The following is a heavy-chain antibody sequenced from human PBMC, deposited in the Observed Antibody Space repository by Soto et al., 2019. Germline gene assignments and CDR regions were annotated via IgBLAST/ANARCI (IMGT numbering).Heavy chain of an antibody. Sequence: GGSLRLSCAASGFTFSSYGMHWVRQAPGKGLEWVAVISYDGSNKYYADSVKGRFTISRDNSKNTLYLQMNSLRAEDTAVYYCAKDVALRTVTTMIDYWGQGTLVTVSS. D-gene: IGHD4-4*01. CDR2: ISYDGSNK. V-gene: IGHV3-30*18. J-gene: IGHJ4*02. CDR1: GFTFSSYG. CDR3: AKDVALRTVTTMIDY.